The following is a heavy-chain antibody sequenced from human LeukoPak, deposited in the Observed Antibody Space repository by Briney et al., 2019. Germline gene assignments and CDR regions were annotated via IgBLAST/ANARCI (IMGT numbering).Heavy chain of an antibody. CDR2: INRNGDTT. V-gene: IGHV3-20*04. CDR1: GFTFDDHG. CDR3: GTDSSRDLPHN. Sequence: GGSLRLSCAPSGFTFDDHGMSWVRQPPGEGREWVPAINRNGDTTRYTDSVKGQFPISRDNAKSSLSLQTNSLRAEDTALYYCGTDSSRDLPHNGGQGTLVTVPS. J-gene: IGHJ4*02. D-gene: IGHD6-6*01.